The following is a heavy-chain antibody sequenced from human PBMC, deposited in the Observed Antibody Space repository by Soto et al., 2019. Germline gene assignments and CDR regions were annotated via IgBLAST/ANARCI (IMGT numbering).Heavy chain of an antibody. J-gene: IGHJ4*02. CDR1: GFSCSDYY. CDR2: ISSSGSTI. D-gene: IGHD5-12*01. V-gene: IGHV3-11*01. Sequence: GGSPRLACGASGFSCSDYYFKRIGQAPGQGLEWVSYISSSGSTIYYADSVKGRFTISRDNAENSLYLQMNSLRAEDTAVYYCARDHHRYSGYDYVDYWGQGT. CDR3: ARDHHRYSGYDYVDY.